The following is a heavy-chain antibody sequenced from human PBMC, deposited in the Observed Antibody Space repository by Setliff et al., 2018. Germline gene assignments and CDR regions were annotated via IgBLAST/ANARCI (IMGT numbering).Heavy chain of an antibody. V-gene: IGHV4-61*02. J-gene: IGHJ5*02. D-gene: IGHD1-26*01. Sequence: SETLSLTCAVSGGSLNSGSYYWSWIRQSTERGLEWLGRLHTSGSTTYNPALNSRVTISVDTSTNQFSLRLTSLTAADTAVYFCARDNTILGATDHWGQGTLVTVSS. CDR1: GGSLNSGSYY. CDR3: ARDNTILGATDH. CDR2: LHTSGST.